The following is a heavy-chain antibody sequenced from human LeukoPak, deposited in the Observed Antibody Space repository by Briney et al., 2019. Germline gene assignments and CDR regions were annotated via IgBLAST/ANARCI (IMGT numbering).Heavy chain of an antibody. D-gene: IGHD5-12*01. CDR3: VRDLVATIDHYYYGMDV. J-gene: IGHJ6*02. CDR1: GGSVSSGSYY. Sequence: SETLSLTCIVAGGSVSSGSYYWSWIRQPPGKGLEWIGYIYNSVRTNYNPSLKSRVTISVDTSKNQLSLKLSSVTAADTAVYFCVRDLVATIDHYYYGMDVWGQGTTVTVSS. CDR2: IYNSVRT. V-gene: IGHV4-61*01.